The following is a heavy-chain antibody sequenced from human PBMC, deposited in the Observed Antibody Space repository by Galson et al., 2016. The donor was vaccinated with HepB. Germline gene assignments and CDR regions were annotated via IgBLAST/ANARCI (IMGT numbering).Heavy chain of an antibody. J-gene: IGHJ4*02. CDR2: IFYSGSS. CDR1: GGSISSGGYY. D-gene: IGHD3-10*01. CDR3: TSGLVRGVMSF. Sequence: TLSLTCSVSGGSISSGGYYWSWIRQHPGKGLEWIGYIFYSGSSYYNPSPKRRVTISVDTSKNQFSLKLSSVPAADTAVYHCTSGLVRGVMSFWGQGFLVSVSS. V-gene: IGHV4-31*03.